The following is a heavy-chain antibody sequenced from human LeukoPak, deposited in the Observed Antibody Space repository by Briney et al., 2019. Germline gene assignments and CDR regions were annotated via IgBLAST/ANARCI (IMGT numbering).Heavy chain of an antibody. D-gene: IGHD1-26*01. V-gene: IGHV4-39*01. Sequence: SETLSLTCAVSGGSISSSNYYWGWIRQPPGKGLEWIGSMYYSGSTYYNPSLKSLVTMSVDTSKNQFSLKLSSVTAADTAVYYCARVGATNYYHYYYMDVWGKGTTVTVSS. CDR2: MYYSGST. CDR1: GGSISSSNYY. J-gene: IGHJ6*03. CDR3: ARVGATNYYHYYYMDV.